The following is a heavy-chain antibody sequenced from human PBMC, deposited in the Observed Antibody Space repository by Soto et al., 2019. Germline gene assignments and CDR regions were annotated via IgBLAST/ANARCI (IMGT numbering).Heavy chain of an antibody. CDR1: GFTFSSYG. Sequence: GGSLRLSCAASGFTFSSYGMHWVRQAPGKGLEWVAVISYDGSNKYYADSVKGRFTISRDNSKNTLYLQMNSLRAEDTAVYYCAKEEDSDYGDYFSVDYWGQGTLVTVSS. CDR2: ISYDGSNK. D-gene: IGHD4-17*01. J-gene: IGHJ4*02. CDR3: AKEEDSDYGDYFSVDY. V-gene: IGHV3-30*18.